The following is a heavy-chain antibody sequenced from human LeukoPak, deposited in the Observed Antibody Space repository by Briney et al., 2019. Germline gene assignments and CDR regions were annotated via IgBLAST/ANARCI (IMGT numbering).Heavy chain of an antibody. CDR2: ISGSGDST. CDR3: AKTVRSPPKKTSFDH. D-gene: IGHD3-10*01. J-gene: IGHJ4*02. CDR1: GFTFSSYA. V-gene: IGHV3-23*01. Sequence: PGGSLRLSCAASGFTFSSYAMAWVRQAPGKGLEWVSSISGSGDSTYYADSVRGRFTISRDNSKNTLYLQVSSLRAEDTAVYFWAKTVRSPPKKTSFDHGGQEPLVTVPS.